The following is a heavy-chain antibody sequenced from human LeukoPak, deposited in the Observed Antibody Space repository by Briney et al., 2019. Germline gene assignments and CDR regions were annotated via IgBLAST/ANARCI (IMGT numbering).Heavy chain of an antibody. V-gene: IGHV3-11*01. CDR2: ITNSGSTI. J-gene: IGHJ4*02. D-gene: IGHD6-19*01. CDR1: GFTFSDYY. CDR3: AKDFVAVAGISGYFDY. Sequence: GGSLRLSCAASGFTFSDYYMSWIRQAPGKGLEWVSYITNSGSTIYYADSVKGRFTISRDNAKNSLYLQMNSLRAEDTAVYYCAKDFVAVAGISGYFDYWGQGTLVTVSS.